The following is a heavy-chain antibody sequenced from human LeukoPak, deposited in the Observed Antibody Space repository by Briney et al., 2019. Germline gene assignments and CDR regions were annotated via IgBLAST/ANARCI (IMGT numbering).Heavy chain of an antibody. D-gene: IGHD6-13*01. Sequence: SETLSLTCTVSGDSVSTNLYYWGWIRQPPGKGLEWIGNLFHSGTTYYNPSLKSRVTISVDTSRNQFSLKLTSVTAADTAVYYCARHSGPYGSSWFDYWGQGTLVTVSS. CDR1: GDSVSTNLYY. V-gene: IGHV4-39*01. J-gene: IGHJ4*02. CDR3: ARHSGPYGSSWFDY. CDR2: LFHSGTT.